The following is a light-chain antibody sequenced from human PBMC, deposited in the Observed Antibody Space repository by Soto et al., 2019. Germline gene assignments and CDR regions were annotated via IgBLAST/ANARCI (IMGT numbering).Light chain of an antibody. CDR2: EVS. CDR3: SSYTSSSTRI. CDR1: SSDIGGHNY. Sequence: LDKPASVAGPPGQSISIFLTGTSSDIGGHNYVSWYQQHPGKAPKLMIYEVSNRPSGVSDRFSGSKSANTASLTISGPQAEDEADYYCSSYTSSSTRIFGTGTKVT. V-gene: IGLV2-14*01. J-gene: IGLJ1*01.